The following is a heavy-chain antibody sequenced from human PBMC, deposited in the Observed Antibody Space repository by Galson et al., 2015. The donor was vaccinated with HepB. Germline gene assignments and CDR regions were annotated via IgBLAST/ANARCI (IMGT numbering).Heavy chain of an antibody. CDR3: ARVADADYGDHSHFDY. D-gene: IGHD4-17*01. Sequence: SLRLSCAASGFTFSDYYMSWIRQAPGKGLVWLSYISSSTTYTNYADSVKGRFTISRDNAKNSLFLQINSLRAEDTAVYYCARVADADYGDHSHFDYWGQGTLVTVSS. V-gene: IGHV3-11*06. CDR1: GFTFSDYY. J-gene: IGHJ4*02. CDR2: ISSSTTYT.